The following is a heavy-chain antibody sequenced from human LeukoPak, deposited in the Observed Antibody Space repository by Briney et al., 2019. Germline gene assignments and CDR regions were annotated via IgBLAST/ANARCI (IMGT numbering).Heavy chain of an antibody. CDR3: AREGGYGGVFDY. CDR1: GFTFSSYA. J-gene: IGHJ4*02. Sequence: PGGSLRLSCTASGFTFSSYAMSWVRQAPGKGLEWVANIKQDGSQKYYVDSVKGRFTISRDNPKNSLYLQMNSLRAEDTAVYYCAREGGYGGVFDYWGQGSLVTVSS. CDR2: IKQDGSQK. D-gene: IGHD5-12*01. V-gene: IGHV3-7*05.